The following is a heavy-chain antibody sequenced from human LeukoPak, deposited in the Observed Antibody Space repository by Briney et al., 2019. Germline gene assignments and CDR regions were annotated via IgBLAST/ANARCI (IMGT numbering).Heavy chain of an antibody. D-gene: IGHD2-2*01. CDR3: ASRPWGYCSSTSCSVVYYFDY. V-gene: IGHV4-4*07. CDR2: IYTSGST. Sequence: SETLSLTCTVSGDSFGDYYWSWIRQPAGKGLEWIGRIYTSGSTTYNPSLKSRVTMSVDTSKSQFSLNLMSVTAADTAVYYCASRPWGYCSSTSCSVVYYFDYWGQGTLVTVSS. J-gene: IGHJ4*02. CDR1: GDSFGDYY.